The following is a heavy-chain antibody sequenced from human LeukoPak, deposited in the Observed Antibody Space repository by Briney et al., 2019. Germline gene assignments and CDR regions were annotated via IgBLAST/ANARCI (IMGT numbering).Heavy chain of an antibody. J-gene: IGHJ4*02. Sequence: SETLSLTCTVSGGSISSGSYYWSWIRQPAGKGVEWIGRIYTSGSTNHNPSLKSRVTISVDTSKNQFSLKLSSVTAADTAVYYCARELGRYCSSTSCAQGIDYWGQGTLVTVSS. CDR1: GGSISSGSYY. D-gene: IGHD2-2*01. CDR2: IYTSGST. CDR3: ARELGRYCSSTSCAQGIDY. V-gene: IGHV4-61*02.